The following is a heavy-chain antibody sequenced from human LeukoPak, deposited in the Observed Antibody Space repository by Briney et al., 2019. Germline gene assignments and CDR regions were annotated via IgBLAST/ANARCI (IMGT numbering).Heavy chain of an antibody. J-gene: IGHJ2*01. CDR1: GGSISNYY. Sequence: SSETLSLTCAVSGGSISNYYCSWIRQPPGKGLEWLGYIHYSGYTNYNPSLKSRVTISVDTSKNQFSLNLSSVTAADTAVYYCARHWGSDRYFDLWGRGTMVTVSS. CDR3: ARHWGSDRYFDL. D-gene: IGHD7-27*01. V-gene: IGHV4-59*01. CDR2: IHYSGYT.